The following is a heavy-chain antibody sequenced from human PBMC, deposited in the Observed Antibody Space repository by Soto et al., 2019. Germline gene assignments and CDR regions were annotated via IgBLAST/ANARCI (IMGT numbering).Heavy chain of an antibody. J-gene: IGHJ4*02. CDR1: GGSISSYY. D-gene: IGHD3-3*01. Sequence: SETLSLTCTVSGGSISSYYWSWIRQPPGKGLEWTGYIYYSGSTNYNLSLKSRVTISVDTSKNQFSLKLSSVTAADTAVYFCASAGSPLSVYDFWSGYFDYWGQGTLVTVSS. CDR2: IYYSGST. V-gene: IGHV4-59*01. CDR3: ASAGSPLSVYDFWSGYFDY.